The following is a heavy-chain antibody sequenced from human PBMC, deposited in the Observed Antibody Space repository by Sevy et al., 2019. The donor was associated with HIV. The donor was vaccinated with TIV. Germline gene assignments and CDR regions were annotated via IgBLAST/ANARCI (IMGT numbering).Heavy chain of an antibody. D-gene: IGHD3-16*01. V-gene: IGHV3-23*01. CDR2: ITSGGAT. Sequence: GGSLRLSCAASGLNFNTNGMSWVRQAPGKGLEWVAGITSGGATYYADSVKGRFTVSRDNSRNTLYLQLNSLRADVTAVFYCAGGDTPMITDLDYWGQGTLVTVSS. CDR3: AGGDTPMITDLDY. J-gene: IGHJ4*02. CDR1: GLNFNTNG.